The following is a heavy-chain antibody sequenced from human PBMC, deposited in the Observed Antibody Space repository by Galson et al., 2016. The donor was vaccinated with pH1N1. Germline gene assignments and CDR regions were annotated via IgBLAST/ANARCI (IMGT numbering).Heavy chain of an antibody. D-gene: IGHD3-22*01. CDR1: GVFFNSYA. CDR2: IIAIFNTP. CDR3: ARARNYYGNEAFDI. V-gene: IGHV1-69*06. Sequence: SGKVSCKASGVFFNSYAINWVRQAPGQGLEWMGGIIAIFNTPNYAQDFQGRVTITADKPTTTVYLELSGLTSEDTAVYYCARARNYYGNEAFDIWGQGTMVIVSS. J-gene: IGHJ3*02.